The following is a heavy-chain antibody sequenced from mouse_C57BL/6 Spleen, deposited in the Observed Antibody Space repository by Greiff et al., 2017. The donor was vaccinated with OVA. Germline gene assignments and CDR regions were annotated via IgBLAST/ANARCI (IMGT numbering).Heavy chain of an antibody. CDR2: IFPGSGST. CDR1: GYTFTDYY. V-gene: IGHV1-75*01. Sequence: VQLQQSGPELVKPGASVKISCKASGYTFTDYYINWVKQRPGQGLEWIGWIFPGSGSTYYNEKFKGKATLTVDKSSSTAYMLLSSLTSEDSAVYFCARRIYYYGSSYGDYAMDYWGQGTSVTVSS. D-gene: IGHD1-1*01. J-gene: IGHJ4*01. CDR3: ARRIYYYGSSYGDYAMDY.